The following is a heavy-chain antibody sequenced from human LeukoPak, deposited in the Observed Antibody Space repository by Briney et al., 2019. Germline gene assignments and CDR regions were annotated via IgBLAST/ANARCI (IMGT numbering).Heavy chain of an antibody. Sequence: PGRSLRLSCAASGFTFSSYGMHWVRQAPGKGLEWVAVIWYDGSNKYYADSVKGRFTISRDNSKNTLYLQMNSLRAEDTAVYYCARDGAFYYDDILTGTGVYYYYYGMDVWGQGTTVTVSS. J-gene: IGHJ6*02. CDR1: GFTFSSYG. V-gene: IGHV3-33*01. CDR2: IWYDGSNK. CDR3: ARDGAFYYDDILTGTGVYYYYYGMDV. D-gene: IGHD3-9*01.